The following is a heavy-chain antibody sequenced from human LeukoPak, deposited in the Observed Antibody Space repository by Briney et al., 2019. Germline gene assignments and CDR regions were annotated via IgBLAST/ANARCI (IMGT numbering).Heavy chain of an antibody. D-gene: IGHD3/OR15-3a*01. Sequence: SETLSLTCTVSGGSISSSSYYWGWIRQPPGKGLEWIGEINHSGSTNYNPSLKSRVTISVDTSKNQFSLRLSSVTAAGTAVYYCARGDWGDNWFDPWGQGTLVTVSS. V-gene: IGHV4-39*07. CDR3: ARGDWGDNWFDP. CDR1: GGSISSSSYY. CDR2: INHSGST. J-gene: IGHJ5*02.